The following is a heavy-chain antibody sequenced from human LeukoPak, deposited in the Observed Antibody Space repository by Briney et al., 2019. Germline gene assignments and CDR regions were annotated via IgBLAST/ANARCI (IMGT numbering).Heavy chain of an antibody. CDR2: ISSSSSYI. CDR3: ARRGSLYYFDY. J-gene: IGHJ4*02. Sequence: GGSLRRSCAASGFTFSSYSMNWVRQAPGKGLEWVSSISSSSSYIYYADSVKGRFTISRDNAKNSLYLQMNSLRAEDTAVYYCARRGSLYYFDYWGQGTLVTVSS. CDR1: GFTFSSYS. D-gene: IGHD2-15*01. V-gene: IGHV3-21*01.